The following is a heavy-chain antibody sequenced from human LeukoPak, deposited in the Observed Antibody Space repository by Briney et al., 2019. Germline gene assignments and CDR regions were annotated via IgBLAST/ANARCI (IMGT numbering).Heavy chain of an antibody. J-gene: IGHJ4*02. CDR3: ARVDYYDSSDYHRPFDY. CDR1: GYTFTNFA. CDR2: ISGYNGYT. V-gene: IGHV1-18*01. Sequence: GASVKVSCKSSGYTFTNFAVTWVRQAPGQGLEWMGWISGYNGYTQYAQKLQDRVTMTADTSTSTAYTELRSLRPDDTAFYYCARVDYYDSSDYHRPFDYWGQGTLVTVSS. D-gene: IGHD3-22*01.